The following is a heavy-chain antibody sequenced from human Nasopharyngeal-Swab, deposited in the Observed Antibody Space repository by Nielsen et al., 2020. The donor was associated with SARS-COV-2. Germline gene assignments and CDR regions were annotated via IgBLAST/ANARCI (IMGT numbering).Heavy chain of an antibody. CDR2: ISSSSSYI. V-gene: IGHV3-21*01. CDR3: ARDKGSPSIDY. Sequence: GESLKISCAASGFTFSSYSMNWVRQAPGKGLEWVSSISSSSSYIYYADSVKGRFTISRDNAKNSLYLQMNSLRAEDTAVYYCARDKGSPSIDYWGQGTLVTVSS. CDR1: GFTFSSYS. D-gene: IGHD3-10*01. J-gene: IGHJ4*02.